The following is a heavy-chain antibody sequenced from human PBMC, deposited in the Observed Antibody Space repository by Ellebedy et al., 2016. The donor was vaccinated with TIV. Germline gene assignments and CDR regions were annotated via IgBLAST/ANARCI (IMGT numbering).Heavy chain of an antibody. V-gene: IGHV3-23*01. Sequence: PGGSLRLSCAASGFTFSSYAMSWVRQAPGKGLEWVSAISGSGGSTYYADSLKGRFTISRDNSKNTLYLQMTSLRAEDTAVYYCASDNWNGLASDYWGQGTLVTVSS. J-gene: IGHJ4*02. CDR3: ASDNWNGLASDY. D-gene: IGHD1-20*01. CDR2: ISGSGGST. CDR1: GFTFSSYA.